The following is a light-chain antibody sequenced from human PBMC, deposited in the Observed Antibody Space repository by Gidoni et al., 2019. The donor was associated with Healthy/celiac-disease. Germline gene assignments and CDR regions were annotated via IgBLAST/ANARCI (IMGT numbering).Light chain of an antibody. CDR3: QQSYSTPKT. CDR2: AAS. J-gene: IGKJ2*01. CDR1: QSISSY. V-gene: IGKV1-39*01. Sequence: DIQMTQSPSSLSASVGDSVTITCRASQSISSYLNWYQQKPGKAPKLLIYAASSLQSGVPSRFSGSGSGTDFTLTISSRQPEDFATYYCQQSYSTPKTFGQGTKLEIK.